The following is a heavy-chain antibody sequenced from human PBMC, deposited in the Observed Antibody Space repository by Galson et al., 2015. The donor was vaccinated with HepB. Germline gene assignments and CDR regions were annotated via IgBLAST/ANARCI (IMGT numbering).Heavy chain of an antibody. V-gene: IGHV3-9*01. D-gene: IGHD3-9*01. J-gene: IGHJ6*02. Sequence: SLRLSCAASGFTFDDYAMHWVRQSPGKGLEWVSSISWNSGSIGYADSVKGRFTISRDNAKNSLHLQMNSLRAEDTAYYYCAKGFRPDIWLYNMDVWGQGTTVTVSS. CDR1: GFTFDDYA. CDR3: AKGFRPDIWLYNMDV. CDR2: ISWNSGSI.